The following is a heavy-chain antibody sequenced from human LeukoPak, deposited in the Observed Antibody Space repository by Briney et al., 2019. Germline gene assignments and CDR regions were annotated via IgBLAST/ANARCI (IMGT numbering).Heavy chain of an antibody. CDR3: ARDLVGATSLDY. D-gene: IGHD1-26*01. V-gene: IGHV1-2*02. CDR1: GYTFTGYY. J-gene: IGHJ4*02. CDR2: INPNSGGT. Sequence: ASVKVSCKASGYTFTGYYMHWVRPAPGQGLEWMGWINPNSGGTNNAQTFQGRVTMTRDTSISTAYIELSRLRSDDTAVYYCARDLVGATSLDYWGQGTLVTVSS.